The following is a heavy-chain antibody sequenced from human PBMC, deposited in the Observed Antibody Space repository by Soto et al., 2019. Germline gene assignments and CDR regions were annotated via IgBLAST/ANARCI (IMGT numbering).Heavy chain of an antibody. CDR3: ARGIAAAGMDV. Sequence: QVQLVQSGAEVKKPGSSVKVSCKASGGTFSSYTISWVRQAPGQGLEWMGRIIPILGIATYAQKFQGRVTITADKSTSTAYMELSSLRSEATAVYYCARGIAAAGMDVWGQGTTVTVSS. CDR1: GGTFSSYT. CDR2: IIPILGIA. J-gene: IGHJ6*02. V-gene: IGHV1-69*02. D-gene: IGHD6-13*01.